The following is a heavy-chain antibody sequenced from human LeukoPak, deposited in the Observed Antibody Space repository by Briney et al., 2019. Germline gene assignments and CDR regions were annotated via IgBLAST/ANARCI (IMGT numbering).Heavy chain of an antibody. J-gene: IGHJ4*02. CDR1: GFDFSIHN. D-gene: IGHD6-25*01. CDR2: ISGSGDTI. CDR3: ARTHGSGSLDY. V-gene: IGHV3-48*01. Sequence: TGGSLRLSCAASGFDFSIHNMNWVRQAPGKGLEWLSYISGSGDTIYYADSVKGRFTNSRDNAKNSVYLQMNSLRAEDTAVYYCARTHGSGSLDYWGQGTLVTVSS.